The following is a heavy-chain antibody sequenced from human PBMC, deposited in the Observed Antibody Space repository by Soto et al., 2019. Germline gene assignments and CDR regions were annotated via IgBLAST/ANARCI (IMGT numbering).Heavy chain of an antibody. CDR1: GFSLTTQGVH. CDR2: LYWDDNE. CDR3: VYRDFGDYFFQF. J-gene: IGHJ4*02. V-gene: IGHV2-5*02. D-gene: IGHD4-17*01. Sequence: QITLKESGPTLVKPTQTLTLTCTFSGFSLTTQGVHVGWIRQPPGKALELLALLYWDDNEGYSPSLKNRRTIGKDTSKSQVFLTLGTVDPVDTATYYCVYRDFGDYFFQFWGQGILVSVSS.